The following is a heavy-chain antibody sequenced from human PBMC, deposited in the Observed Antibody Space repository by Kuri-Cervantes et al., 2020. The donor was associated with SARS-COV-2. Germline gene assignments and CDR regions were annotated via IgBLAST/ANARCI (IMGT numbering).Heavy chain of an antibody. CDR2: IKQDGSEK. V-gene: IGHV3-7*04. J-gene: IGHJ2*01. CDR3: ARDLDGYYYARSGYCFGRAPPKHWHFDL. CDR1: GFTFSNYW. D-gene: IGHD3-22*01. Sequence: GGSLRLSGAASGFTFSNYWMSWVRQSPGKGLEWLANIKQDGSEKYYVDSVKGRFIISRDNAKNSLYLQMNSLRAEDTAVYYCARDLDGYYYARSGYCFGRAPPKHWHFDLWGRGTLVTVSS.